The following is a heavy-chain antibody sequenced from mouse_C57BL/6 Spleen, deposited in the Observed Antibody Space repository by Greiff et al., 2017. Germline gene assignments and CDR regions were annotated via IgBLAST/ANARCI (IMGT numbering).Heavy chain of an antibody. D-gene: IGHD1-1*01. Sequence: QVQLKESGPELVKPGASVKISCKASGYAFSSSWMNWVKQRPGKGLEWIGRIYPGDGDTNYNGKFKGKATLTADKSSSTAYMQLSSLTSEDSAVYFWARRGGSSHGFAYWGQGTLVTVSA. J-gene: IGHJ3*01. CDR1: GYAFSSSW. CDR2: IYPGDGDT. CDR3: ARRGGSSHGFAY. V-gene: IGHV1-82*01.